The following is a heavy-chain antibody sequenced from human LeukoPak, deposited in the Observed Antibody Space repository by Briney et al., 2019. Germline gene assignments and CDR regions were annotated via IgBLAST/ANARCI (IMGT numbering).Heavy chain of an antibody. CDR1: GFTFSSYA. D-gene: IGHD3-3*01. CDR2: ISGSGGST. J-gene: IGHJ4*02. V-gene: IGHV3-23*01. CDR3: AKGPQPRITIFGVVILQLDY. Sequence: PGGSLRLSCAASGFTFSSYAMSWVRQAPGKGLEWVSAISGSGGSTYYADSVKGRFTISRDNSKNTLYLQMNSLRAEDTAVYYCAKGPQPRITIFGVVILQLDYWGQGTLVTVSS.